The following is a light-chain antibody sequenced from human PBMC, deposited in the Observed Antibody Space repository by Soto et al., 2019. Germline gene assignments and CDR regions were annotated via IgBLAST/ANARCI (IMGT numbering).Light chain of an antibody. Sequence: EIVMTQSPATLSVSPGERATLSCRASQSVSSNLAGYQQKPGQAPRLLIYGASTRDTGLPARFSGSGSGTEFTITISSLQSEDFAGYYCQQYNNWPRKFSPGTTVEIK. CDR2: GAS. J-gene: IGKJ1*01. V-gene: IGKV3-15*01. CDR3: QQYNNWPRK. CDR1: QSVSSN.